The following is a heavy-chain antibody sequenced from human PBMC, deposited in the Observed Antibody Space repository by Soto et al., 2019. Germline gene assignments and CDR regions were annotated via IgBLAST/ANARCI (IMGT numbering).Heavy chain of an antibody. CDR3: ARDLGTTTGMDV. D-gene: IGHD4-4*01. V-gene: IGHV1-69*13. CDR1: GCTFSSYA. CDR2: IIPIFGTA. Sequence: SVKVSFKASGCTFSSYAISWVRQAPGQGLEWMGGIIPIFGTANYAQKFQGRVTITADESTSTAYMELRSLRSEDTAVYYCARDLGTTTGMDVWGQGTTVTVSS. J-gene: IGHJ6*02.